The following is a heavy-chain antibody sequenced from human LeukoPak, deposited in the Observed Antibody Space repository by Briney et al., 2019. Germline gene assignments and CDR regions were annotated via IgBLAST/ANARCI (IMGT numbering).Heavy chain of an antibody. Sequence: NPSETLSLTCAVYGGSFSGYYWSWIRQPPGKGLEWIGEINHSGSTNYNPSLKSRVTISVDTSKNQFSLKLSSVTAADTAVYYCARAQLYSSSSFDYWGRGTLVTVSS. CDR3: ARAQLYSSSSFDY. J-gene: IGHJ4*02. CDR2: INHSGST. CDR1: GGSFSGYY. V-gene: IGHV4-34*01. D-gene: IGHD6-6*01.